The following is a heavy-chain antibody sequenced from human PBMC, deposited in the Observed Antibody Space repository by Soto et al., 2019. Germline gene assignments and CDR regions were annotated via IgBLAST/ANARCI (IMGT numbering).Heavy chain of an antibody. Sequence: ASVKVSCKASGYTFTSYYMHWVRQAPGQGLEWMGIINPSGGSTSYAQKFQGRVTMTRDTSTSTVYMELSSLRSEDTAVYYCAREFAVVVAATSSGFDPWGQGTLVTVSS. CDR1: GYTFTSYY. J-gene: IGHJ5*02. V-gene: IGHV1-46*03. CDR3: AREFAVVVAATSSGFDP. CDR2: INPSGGST. D-gene: IGHD2-15*01.